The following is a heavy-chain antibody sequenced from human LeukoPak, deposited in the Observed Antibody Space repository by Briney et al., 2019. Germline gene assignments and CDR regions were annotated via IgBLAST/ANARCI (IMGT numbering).Heavy chain of an antibody. CDR2: MNPNSGNT. J-gene: IGHJ6*02. CDR1: GYTFTSYD. Sequence: ASVKVSCKASGYTFTSYDIHWVRQATGQGLEWMGWMNPNSGNTGYAQKFQGRVTMTRNTSISTAYMELSSLRSEDTAVYYCARGRGGYKIRYYYGMDVWGQGTTVTVSS. D-gene: IGHD5-24*01. CDR3: ARGRGGYKIRYYYGMDV. V-gene: IGHV1-8*01.